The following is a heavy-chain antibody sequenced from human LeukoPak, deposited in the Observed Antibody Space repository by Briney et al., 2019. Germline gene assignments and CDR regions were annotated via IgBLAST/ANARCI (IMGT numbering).Heavy chain of an antibody. V-gene: IGHV1-18*01. CDR1: GYTFTSYD. J-gene: IGHJ5*02. Sequence: GASVKVSFKASGYTFTSYDISWVRQAPGQGLEWMGWISAYNGNTNYVQKLQGRITMTTDTSTSTAYMELRSPRSDDTAMYYCARAIAVAWFDPWGQGTLVTVSS. CDR3: ARAIAVAWFDP. D-gene: IGHD6-19*01. CDR2: ISAYNGNT.